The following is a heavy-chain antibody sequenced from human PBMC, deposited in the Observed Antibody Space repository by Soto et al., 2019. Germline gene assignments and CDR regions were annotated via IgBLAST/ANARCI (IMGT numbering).Heavy chain of an antibody. V-gene: IGHV3-30-3*01. D-gene: IGHD3-22*01. CDR2: ISYDGSNK. CDR3: ARQARPSYDSSGYYYGSDAFDI. Sequence: QVQLVESGGGVVQPGRSLRLSCAASGFTFSSYAMHWVRQAPGKGLEWVAVISYDGSNKNYADSVKGRFTISRDNSKKTLYLQMNSLRAEDTAVFYCARQARPSYDSSGYYYGSDAFDIWGQGTMVTVSS. J-gene: IGHJ3*02. CDR1: GFTFSSYA.